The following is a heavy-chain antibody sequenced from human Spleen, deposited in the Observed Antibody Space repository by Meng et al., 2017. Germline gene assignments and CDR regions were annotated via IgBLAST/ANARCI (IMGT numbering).Heavy chain of an antibody. CDR1: GYVFTSYW. D-gene: IGHD2-15*01. V-gene: IGHV5-51*01. J-gene: IGHJ6*02. Sequence: GESLKISCKVSGYVFTSYWIGWVRQMPGKGLEWMGMIYPTDSDTRYSPSFQGQVTISADKSINTAYLQGSSLKASDTAMYYCARIGGNPYYYYSMDVWGQGTTVTVSS. CDR2: IYPTDSDT. CDR3: ARIGGNPYYYYSMDV.